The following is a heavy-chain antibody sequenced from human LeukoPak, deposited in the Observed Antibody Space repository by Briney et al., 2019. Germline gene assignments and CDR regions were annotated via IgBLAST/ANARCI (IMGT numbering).Heavy chain of an antibody. Sequence: PGGSLRLSCAASGFTFSSYAMHWVRQAPGKGLEWVAVISDDGRHKYYADSVKGRFTISRDNSKNTLYLQMNSLRAEDTAVYYCAKGGGSRNFDYWGQGTLVAVSS. CDR1: GFTFSSYA. D-gene: IGHD1-26*01. CDR2: ISDDGRHK. V-gene: IGHV3-30*04. CDR3: AKGGGSRNFDY. J-gene: IGHJ4*02.